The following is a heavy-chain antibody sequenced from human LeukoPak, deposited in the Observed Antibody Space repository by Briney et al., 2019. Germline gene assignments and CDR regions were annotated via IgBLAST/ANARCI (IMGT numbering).Heavy chain of an antibody. V-gene: IGHV3-9*01. J-gene: IGHJ4*02. CDR3: AATSGWDGPYFQF. CDR2: VSWNRDYI. CDR1: KFIFEDFA. Sequence: GGSLRLSCIVSKFIFEDFALHWVRHVPGRGLEWVAGVSWNRDYINYGDSVKGRFTATKDDANKSLYLQMDSLRVEDTAVYYFAATSGWDGPYFQFWGQGTLVTVST. D-gene: IGHD6-19*01.